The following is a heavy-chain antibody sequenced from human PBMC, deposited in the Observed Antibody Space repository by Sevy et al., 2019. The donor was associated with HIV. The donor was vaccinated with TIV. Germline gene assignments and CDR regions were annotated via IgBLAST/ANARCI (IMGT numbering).Heavy chain of an antibody. J-gene: IGHJ4*02. V-gene: IGHV5-51*01. Sequence: GESLISCKGSGYRFTSYWIGWVRQMPGKGLEWMGIVYPDDSDIRYSPSFQGQVTISADKSINTAYLQWSSLKASDTAMYFCARRVYDSSGYPQYYFDYWGQGTLVTVSS. CDR2: VYPDDSDI. CDR3: ARRVYDSSGYPQYYFDY. D-gene: IGHD3-22*01. CDR1: GYRFTSYW.